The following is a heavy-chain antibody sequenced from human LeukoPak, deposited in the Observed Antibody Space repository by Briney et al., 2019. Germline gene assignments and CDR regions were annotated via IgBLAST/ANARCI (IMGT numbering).Heavy chain of an antibody. CDR3: ARENSGSYREFDY. CDR2: IYTSGST. CDR1: GGSISRYY. D-gene: IGHD1-26*01. J-gene: IGHJ4*02. V-gene: IGHV4-4*07. Sequence: SETLSLTCTVSGGSISRYYWSWIRQPAGKGLEGIGRIYTSGSTNYNPSLKSRVTMSVDTSKNQFSLKLSSVTAADTAVFYCARENSGSYREFDYWGQGTLVTVSS.